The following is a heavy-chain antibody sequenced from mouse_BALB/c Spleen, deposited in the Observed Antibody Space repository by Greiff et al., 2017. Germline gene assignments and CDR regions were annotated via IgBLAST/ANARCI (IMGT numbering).Heavy chain of an antibody. CDR2: IYPGDGDT. CDR3: ARDGNGAMDY. J-gene: IGHJ4*01. CDR1: GYAFSSSW. D-gene: IGHD2-1*01. V-gene: IGHV1-82*01. Sequence: QVQLQQSGPELVKPGASVKISCKASGYAFSSSWMNWVKQRPGQGLEWIGRIYPGDGDTNYNGKFKGKATLTADKSSSTAYMQLSSLTSVDSAVYFCARDGNGAMDYWGQGTSVTVSS.